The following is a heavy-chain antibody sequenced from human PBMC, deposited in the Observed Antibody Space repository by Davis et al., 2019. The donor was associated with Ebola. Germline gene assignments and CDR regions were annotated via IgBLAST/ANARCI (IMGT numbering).Heavy chain of an antibody. D-gene: IGHD4-23*01. V-gene: IGHV3-30*18. J-gene: IGHJ5*02. CDR1: GFTFSNYG. CDR3: AKGSYGGS. Sequence: GESLKISCATSGFTFSNYGMHWVRQAPGKGLEWVAVISYDGSNKYYADSVKGRFTISRDNSKNTLYLQMNSLRAEDTAVYYCAKGSYGGSWGQGTLVTVSS. CDR2: ISYDGSNK.